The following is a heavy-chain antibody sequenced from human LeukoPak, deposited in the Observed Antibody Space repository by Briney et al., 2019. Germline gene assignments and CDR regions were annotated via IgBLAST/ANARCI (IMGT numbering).Heavy chain of an antibody. CDR2: ISYDGSNK. J-gene: IGHJ3*02. V-gene: IGHV3-30*01. CDR3: ARSRRAGTTFCAFDI. D-gene: IGHD2/OR15-2a*01. Sequence: PGRSLRLSCAPSGFTFSSYAMHWVRQAPGKGLEWVAVISYDGSNKYYADSVKGRFTLSRDNSKNTLYLQMNSLRAEDTAVYYCARSRRAGTTFCAFDIWGEGTMVTVSS. CDR1: GFTFSSYA.